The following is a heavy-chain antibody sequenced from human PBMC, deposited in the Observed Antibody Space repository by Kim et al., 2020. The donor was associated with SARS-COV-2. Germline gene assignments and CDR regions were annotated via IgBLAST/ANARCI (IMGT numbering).Heavy chain of an antibody. CDR1: GFTFSGSA. D-gene: IGHD5-12*01. J-gene: IGHJ6*02. CDR3: TSRSGYPNYYYYYGMDV. V-gene: IGHV3-73*01. CDR2: IRSKANSYAT. Sequence: GGSLRLSCAASGFTFSGSAMHWVRQASGKGLEWVGRIRSKANSYATAYAASVKGRFTISRDDSKNTAYLQMNSLKTEDTAVYYCTSRSGYPNYYYYYGMDVWGQGTTVTVSS.